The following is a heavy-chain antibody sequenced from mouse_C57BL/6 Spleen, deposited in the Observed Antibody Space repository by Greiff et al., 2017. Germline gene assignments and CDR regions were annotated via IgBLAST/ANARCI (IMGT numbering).Heavy chain of an antibody. D-gene: IGHD1-1*02. CDR3: TTGVALDY. Sequence: EVQLVESGAELVRPGASVKLSCTASGFNIKDDYMHWVKQRPEQGLEWIGWIDPENGDTEYASKFQGKATITADTSSNTAYLQLSSLTSEDTAVYYCTTGVALDYWGQGTTLTVSS. V-gene: IGHV14-4*01. J-gene: IGHJ2*01. CDR1: GFNIKDDY. CDR2: IDPENGDT.